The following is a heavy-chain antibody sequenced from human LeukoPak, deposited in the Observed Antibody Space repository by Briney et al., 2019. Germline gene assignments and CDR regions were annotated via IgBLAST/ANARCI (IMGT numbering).Heavy chain of an antibody. CDR3: ARGREGYFDL. V-gene: IGHV4-39*07. Sequence: SETLSLTCTVSGGSISSSNYYWGWIRQPPGKGLEWIGSIYYSGSTYYNPSLKSRVTISVDTSKSEFSLKLSSVTAADTAVYYCARGREGYFDLWGRGTRVTVSS. CDR2: IYYSGST. J-gene: IGHJ2*01. CDR1: GGSISSSNYY.